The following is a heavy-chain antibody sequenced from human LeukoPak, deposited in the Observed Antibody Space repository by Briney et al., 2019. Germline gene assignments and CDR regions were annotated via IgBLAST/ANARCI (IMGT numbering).Heavy chain of an antibody. CDR1: GGTFSSYA. D-gene: IGHD3-22*01. V-gene: IGHV1-69*05. CDR2: IIPIFGTA. J-gene: IGHJ4*02. CDR3: ARDSSGYSRHFDY. Sequence: GASVKVSCKASGGTFSSYAISWVRQAPGQGLEWMGRIIPIFGTANYAQKFQGRVTITTDESTSTAYMELSSLRYEDTAVYYCARDSSGYSRHFDYWGQGTLVTVSS.